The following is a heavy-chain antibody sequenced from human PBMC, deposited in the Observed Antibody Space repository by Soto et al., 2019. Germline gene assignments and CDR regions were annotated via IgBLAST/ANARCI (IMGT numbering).Heavy chain of an antibody. CDR3: ASTVDYSPYYYYGMDV. Sequence: SPVNLAWKASGYTFSSYAISWVRQANGQGLELMGGIIPIFGTANYAQKFQGRVTITADESTSTAYMELSGLRSEDTAVYYCASTVDYSPYYYYGMDVWGQGTTVTVSS. J-gene: IGHJ6*02. CDR1: GYTFSSYA. D-gene: IGHD4-4*01. CDR2: IIPIFGTA. V-gene: IGHV1-69*13.